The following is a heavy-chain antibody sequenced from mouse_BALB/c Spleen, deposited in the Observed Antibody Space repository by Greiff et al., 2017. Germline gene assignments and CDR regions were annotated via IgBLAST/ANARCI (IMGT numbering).Heavy chain of an antibody. Sequence: QVQLQQSGAELVKPGASVKLSCTASGFNIKDTYMHWVKQRPGQGLEWIGNIYPSDSYTNYNQKFKDKATLTVDKSSSTAYMQLSSPTSEDSAVYYCTRKGAYDYFDYWGQGTTLTVSS. V-gene: IGHV1-69*02. J-gene: IGHJ2*01. CDR2: IYPSDSYT. D-gene: IGHD2-3*01. CDR1: GFNIKDTY. CDR3: TRKGAYDYFDY.